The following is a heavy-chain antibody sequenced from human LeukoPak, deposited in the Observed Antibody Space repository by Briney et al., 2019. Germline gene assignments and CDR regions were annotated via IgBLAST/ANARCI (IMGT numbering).Heavy chain of an antibody. J-gene: IGHJ4*02. CDR1: GYSISSGYF. V-gene: IGHV4-38-2*02. CDR3: TREVWGSTFPDY. D-gene: IGHD7-27*01. Sequence: SETLSLTCSVSGYSISSGYFWGWIRQPPGKGPEWIATTHHSGATYYNPSLKSRVTLSVDTSKNQVSLKMTSVTAADTAVYYCTREVWGSTFPDYWGEGTLVTVSS. CDR2: THHSGAT.